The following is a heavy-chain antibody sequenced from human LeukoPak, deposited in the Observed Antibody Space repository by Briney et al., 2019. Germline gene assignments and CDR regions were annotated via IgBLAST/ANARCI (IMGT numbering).Heavy chain of an antibody. J-gene: IGHJ4*02. CDR3: ARVGIYSSGWKPFDY. CDR2: ISTDSSST. D-gene: IGHD6-19*01. CDR1: GFTFSTYN. V-gene: IGHV3-48*01. Sequence: PGGSLRLSCAASGFTFSTYNMNWVRQAPGKGLEWLSYISTDSSSTYYADSVKGRFTISRDNSKNTVYLQMNSLRAEDTAVYYCARVGIYSSGWKPFDYWGQGTLVTVSS.